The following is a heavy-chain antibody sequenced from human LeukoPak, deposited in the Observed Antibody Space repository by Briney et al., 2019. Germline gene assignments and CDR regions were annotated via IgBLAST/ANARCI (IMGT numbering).Heavy chain of an antibody. J-gene: IGHJ4*02. Sequence: PSETLSLTCAVYGGSFSGYYWSWIRQPPGKGLEWIGEINHSGSTNYNPSLKSRVTISVDTSKNQFSLKLSSVTAADTAVYYCARNRRANWLTISYWGQGTLVIVSS. CDR2: INHSGST. D-gene: IGHD7-27*01. CDR1: GGSFSGYY. V-gene: IGHV4-34*01. CDR3: ARNRRANWLTISY.